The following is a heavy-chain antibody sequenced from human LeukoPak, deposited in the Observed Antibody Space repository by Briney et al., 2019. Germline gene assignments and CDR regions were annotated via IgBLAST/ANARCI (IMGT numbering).Heavy chain of an antibody. CDR3: ARCWEIYSGYDCSFDY. J-gene: IGHJ4*02. V-gene: IGHV1-46*01. Sequence: VASVKVSCRASGYTFTSYYMHWVRQAPGQGLEWMGIINPSGGSTSYAQKFQGRVTMTRDMSTSTVYMELSSLRSEDTAVYYCARCWEIYSGYDCSFDYWGQGTLVTVSS. CDR1: GYTFTSYY. D-gene: IGHD5-12*01. CDR2: INPSGGST.